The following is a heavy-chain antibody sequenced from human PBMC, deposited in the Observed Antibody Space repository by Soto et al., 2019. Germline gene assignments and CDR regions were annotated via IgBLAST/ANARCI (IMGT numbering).Heavy chain of an antibody. CDR3: PTDIRQHSSGYCDAFDI. J-gene: IGHJ3*02. CDR2: ISGSGGST. D-gene: IGHD3-22*01. V-gene: IGHV3-23*01. Sequence: PGGSLRLSCAASGFTFSSYAMSWVRQAPGKGLEWVSAISGSGGSTYYADSVKGRFPISRDNSKNTLYLQMNSRRAEDTAVYYCPTDIRQHSSGYCDAFDIWGQATMVTASS. CDR1: GFTFSSYA.